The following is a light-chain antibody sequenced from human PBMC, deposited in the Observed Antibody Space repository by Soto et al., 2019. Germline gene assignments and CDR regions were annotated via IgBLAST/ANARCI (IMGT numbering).Light chain of an antibody. CDR2: DVS. J-gene: IGLJ1*01. CDR3: TSYTTRSTLV. Sequence: QSALTQPASVSGSPGQSITISCTGTSCDVGGYNYVCWYQQYPGKAPKLMIYDVSNRPSGVSNRFSGSKSGNTASLTISVLQAEDEADYYGTSYTTRSTLVFGTGTKLTVL. CDR1: SCDVGGYNY. V-gene: IGLV2-14*01.